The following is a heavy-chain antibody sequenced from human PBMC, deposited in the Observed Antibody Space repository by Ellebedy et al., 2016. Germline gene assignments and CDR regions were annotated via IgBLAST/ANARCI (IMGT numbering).Heavy chain of an antibody. Sequence: SETLSLTXTVSGGSVRSSSYYWDWIRQPPGKGLEWIGSMYYRGSTNYNPSLKSRVTISVDTSKNQFSLKLTSVTAADTAVYYCASRPNWYFDLWGCGTLVTVSS. J-gene: IGHJ2*01. V-gene: IGHV4-39*01. CDR3: ASRPNWYFDL. CDR1: GGSVRSSSYY. CDR2: MYYRGST.